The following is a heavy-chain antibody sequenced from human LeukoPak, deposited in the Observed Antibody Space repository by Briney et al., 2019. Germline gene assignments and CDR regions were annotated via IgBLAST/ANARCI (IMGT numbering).Heavy chain of an antibody. CDR2: IYPGDSDT. J-gene: IGHJ3*02. D-gene: IGHD3-22*01. CDR1: GYSFTSYW. CDR3: ARTYYYDSSGYWASNAFDI. Sequence: GESLQISCKGSGYSFTSYWIGWVRQMPGKGLEWMGIIYPGDSDTRYSPSFQGQVTISADKSISTAYLQWSSLKASDTAMYYCARTYYYDSSGYWASNAFDIWGRGTMVTVSS. V-gene: IGHV5-51*01.